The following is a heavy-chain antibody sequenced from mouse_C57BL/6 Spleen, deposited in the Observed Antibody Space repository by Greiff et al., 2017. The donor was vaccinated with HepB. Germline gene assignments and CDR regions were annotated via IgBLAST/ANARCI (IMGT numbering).Heavy chain of an antibody. D-gene: IGHD1-1*01. Sequence: VQLVESGPGLVQPSQSLSITCTVSGFSLTSYGVHWVRQSPGKGLEWLGVIWSGGSTDYNAAFISRLSISKDNSKSQVFFKMNSLQADDTAIYYCAIYYYGSSPLYAMDYWGQGTSVTVSS. CDR3: AIYYYGSSPLYAMDY. CDR1: GFSLTSYG. CDR2: IWSGGST. V-gene: IGHV2-2*01. J-gene: IGHJ4*01.